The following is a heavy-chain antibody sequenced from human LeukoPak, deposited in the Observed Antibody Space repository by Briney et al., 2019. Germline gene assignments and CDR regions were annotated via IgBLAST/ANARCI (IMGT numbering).Heavy chain of an antibody. CDR2: IYYSGST. CDR1: GGSICSHY. CDR3: ARVVVITTSEFYFDY. D-gene: IGHD3-22*01. Sequence: PSETLSLTCTVSGGSICSHYWSWIRQPPGKGLEWGGYIYYSGSTNYNPSLKSRVTISVDTSKNQFSLKLSSVTAADTAVYYCARVVVITTSEFYFDYWGQGTLVTVSS. V-gene: IGHV4-59*11. J-gene: IGHJ4*02.